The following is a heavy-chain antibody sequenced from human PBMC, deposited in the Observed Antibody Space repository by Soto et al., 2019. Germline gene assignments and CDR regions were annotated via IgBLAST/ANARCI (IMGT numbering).Heavy chain of an antibody. V-gene: IGHV4-31*03. CDR3: ARGRYRSSTSCLNNWFDP. D-gene: IGHD2-2*01. J-gene: IGHJ5*02. CDR1: GGSISSGGYY. Sequence: SETLSLTCTVSGGSISSGGYYWSWIRQHPGKGLEWIGYIYYSGSTYYNPSLKSRVTISVDTSKNQFSLKLSSVTAADTAVYYCARGRYRSSTSCLNNWFDPWGQGTLVTVSS. CDR2: IYYSGST.